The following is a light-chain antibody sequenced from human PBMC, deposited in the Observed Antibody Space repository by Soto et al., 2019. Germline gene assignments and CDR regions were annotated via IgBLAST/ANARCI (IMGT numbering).Light chain of an antibody. Sequence: DIQMTQSPSTLSASVGDGVTITCRASQNIRVWLAWYQQRPGKAPKFLIYDASNLETGVSSRFSGSGSGTEFTLTIRSLQPDDFATYYCQQDDSSSPTFGQGTKLEIK. V-gene: IGKV1-5*01. J-gene: IGKJ2*01. CDR3: QQDDSSSPT. CDR1: QNIRVW. CDR2: DAS.